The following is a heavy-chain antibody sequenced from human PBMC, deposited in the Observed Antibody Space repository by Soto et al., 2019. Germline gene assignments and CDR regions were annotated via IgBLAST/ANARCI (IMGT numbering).Heavy chain of an antibody. CDR3: ARNPITRVRGVIGWFDP. V-gene: IGHV4-31*03. CDR2: ISYSGST. D-gene: IGHD3-10*01. CDR1: GGSISSGGYY. Sequence: QVQLQESGPGLVKPSQTLSLTCTVAGGSISSGGYYWSWIRQHPGKGLEWIGYISYSGSTYYNPSLKSRLTISVNTSKNLFSLKLSSVTAADTAVYYCARNPITRVRGVIGWFDPWGQGTLVTVSS. J-gene: IGHJ5*02.